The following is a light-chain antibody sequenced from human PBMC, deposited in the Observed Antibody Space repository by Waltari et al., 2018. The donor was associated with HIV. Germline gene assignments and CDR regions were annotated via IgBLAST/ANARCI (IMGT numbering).Light chain of an antibody. J-gene: IGLJ2*01. CDR3: ETLDDNLNGPV. Sequence: QSVLTQPPSASGTPGQRVTISCSGSSSNIGNNAASWYQQFPGTASKLLIYSNNQRPSGVPDRFSGSKSCTSASLAISGLQSEDEANYYCETLDDNLNGPVFGGGTKLTVL. CDR2: SNN. CDR1: SSNIGNNA. V-gene: IGLV1-44*01.